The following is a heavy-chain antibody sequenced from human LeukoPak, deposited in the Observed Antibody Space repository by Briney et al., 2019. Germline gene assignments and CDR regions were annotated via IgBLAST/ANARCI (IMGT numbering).Heavy chain of an antibody. CDR2: ISSSGDST. V-gene: IGHV3-23*01. Sequence: GGSLRLSCAASGFTFSSYGMAWVRQAPGKGLEYVSAISSSGDSTYYADSVKGRFTISRDNSKNMLFLQMNSLRVEDTAVYYCAKERGVSKPFDYWGQGTLVTVSS. D-gene: IGHD5-12*01. CDR1: GFTFSSYG. J-gene: IGHJ4*02. CDR3: AKERGVSKPFDY.